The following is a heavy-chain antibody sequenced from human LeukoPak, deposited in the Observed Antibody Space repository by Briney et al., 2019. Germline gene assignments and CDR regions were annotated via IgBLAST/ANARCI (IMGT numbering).Heavy chain of an antibody. D-gene: IGHD3-22*01. J-gene: IGHJ4*02. CDR2: ISSRSSYI. CDR1: GFTLSTYS. Sequence: GGSLRLSCAASGFTLSTYSMSWVRQAPGKGLEWVSSISSRSSYIYYADSVKGRFTISRDNAKNSLYLQMNSLRAEDTAVYYCASLAYYYDSTPYWGQGTLVTVSS. CDR3: ASLAYYYDSTPY. V-gene: IGHV3-21*04.